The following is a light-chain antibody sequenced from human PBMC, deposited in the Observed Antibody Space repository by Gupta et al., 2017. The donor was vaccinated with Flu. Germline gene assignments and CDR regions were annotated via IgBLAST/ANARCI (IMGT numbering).Light chain of an antibody. V-gene: IGKV4-1*01. J-gene: IGKJ4*01. Sequence: DIVMTQSPDSLAVSLGERATINCKSSQSVYYSSNNRNFLAWYQQKPGQPPKLLINWASTRESGVPDRFSGSGSGTDFTLTISSLQAEDVAVYYCQQYYSTRLTFGGGTKVEIK. CDR2: WAS. CDR1: QSVYYSSNNRNF. CDR3: QQYYSTRLT.